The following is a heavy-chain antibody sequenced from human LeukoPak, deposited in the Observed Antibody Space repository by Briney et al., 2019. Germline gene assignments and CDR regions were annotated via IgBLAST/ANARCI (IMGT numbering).Heavy chain of an antibody. D-gene: IGHD2-15*01. CDR1: GFTFSSYS. V-gene: IGHV3-21*01. Sequence: GGSLRLSCAASGFTFSSYSMNWVRQAPGKGLEWVSSISSSSSYIYYADSVKGRFTISRDNAKNSLYLQMNSLRAEDTAVYYCANDGYCSGGSCQRFDYWGQGTLVTVSS. CDR2: ISSSSSYI. CDR3: ANDGYCSGGSCQRFDY. J-gene: IGHJ4*02.